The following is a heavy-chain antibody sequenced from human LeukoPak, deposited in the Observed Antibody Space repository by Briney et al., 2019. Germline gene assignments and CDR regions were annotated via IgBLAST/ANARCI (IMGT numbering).Heavy chain of an antibody. V-gene: IGHV3-23*01. J-gene: IGHJ4*02. CDR2: ISGSGGST. CDR3: AKSDFWSGYLHYFDY. D-gene: IGHD3-3*01. Sequence: GGSLRLSCAASGFTFSSEAMSWVRQAPGKGLESVSAISGSGGSTYYADSVKGRFTISRDNSKNTLYLQMNSLRAEDTAVYYCAKSDFWSGYLHYFDYWGQGTLVTVSS. CDR1: GFTFSSEA.